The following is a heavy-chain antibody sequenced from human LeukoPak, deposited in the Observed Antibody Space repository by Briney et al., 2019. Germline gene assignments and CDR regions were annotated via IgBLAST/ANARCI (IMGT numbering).Heavy chain of an antibody. CDR1: GGSISSYY. Sequence: SETLSLTCGVSGGSISSYYWTWLRQPPGKGLQWIGYVYYSGSTNYNPSLKSRVTISVDASKNQFSLKLSSVTAADTAVYYCARDRGYYGSGSYYHFDYWGQGTLVTVSS. CDR2: VYYSGST. J-gene: IGHJ4*02. D-gene: IGHD3-10*01. V-gene: IGHV4-59*01. CDR3: ARDRGYYGSGSYYHFDY.